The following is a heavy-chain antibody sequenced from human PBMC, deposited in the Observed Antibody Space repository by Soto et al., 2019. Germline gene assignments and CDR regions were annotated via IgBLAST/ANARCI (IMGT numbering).Heavy chain of an antibody. CDR3: VREKVTMIVGFYYFDY. V-gene: IGHV3-66*01. D-gene: IGHD3-22*01. CDR2: IYAGGNT. CDR1: GFTVSSIY. Sequence: GGSLRLSCAASGFTVSSIYMSWVRQAPGKGLEWVSVIYAGGNTHYADSVEGRFTISRDNSNNMLYLQMNSLRAEDTAVYYCVREKVTMIVGFYYFDYWGQGTRVTVSS. J-gene: IGHJ4*02.